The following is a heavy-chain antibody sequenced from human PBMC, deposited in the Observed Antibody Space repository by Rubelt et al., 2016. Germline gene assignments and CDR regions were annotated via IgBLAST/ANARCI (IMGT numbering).Heavy chain of an antibody. CDR2: TYYRSKWYN. J-gene: IGHJ3*02. CDR1: GDSVSSNTGA. D-gene: IGHD3-10*01. CDR3: ARTTTYNGHASDI. V-gene: IGHV6-1*01. Sequence: QVQLQQSGPGLVKPSQTLSLTCAISGDSVSSNTGAWNWIRQSPSRGLEWLGRTYYRSKWYNEYSASVKSRITINPDTSKNQFALQLNSVTHEDTAVYYCARTTTYNGHASDIWGQGTRVTVSS.